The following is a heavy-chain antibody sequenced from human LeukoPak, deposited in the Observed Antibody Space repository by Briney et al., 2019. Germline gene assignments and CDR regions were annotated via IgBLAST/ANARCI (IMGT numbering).Heavy chain of an antibody. CDR1: GGSFSGYY. CDR3: ARGRSRDFWSGYYTPKQFYFDY. Sequence: PPETLSLTCAVYGGSFSGYYWSWIRQPPGKGLEWIGEINHSGSTNYNPSLKSRVSISVDTSKNQFSLKLSSVTAADTAVYYCARGRSRDFWSGYYTPKQFYFDYWGQGTLVTVSS. V-gene: IGHV4-34*01. J-gene: IGHJ4*02. D-gene: IGHD3-3*01. CDR2: INHSGST.